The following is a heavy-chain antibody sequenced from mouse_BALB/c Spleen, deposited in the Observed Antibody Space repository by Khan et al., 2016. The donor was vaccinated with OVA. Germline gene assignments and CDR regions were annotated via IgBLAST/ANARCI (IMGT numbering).Heavy chain of an antibody. CDR2: IYPGSGNT. CDR1: GYTFTNYW. Sequence: QVQLQQSGAELVRPGTSVQMSCKTAGYTFTNYWIGWVKQRPGHGLEWIGDIYPGSGNTHYNEKFKGKASLTADTSSSTAYMHLSRLTSEDSSICDCARPYDYGSSYDTRDAGGQGTSVTVSS. V-gene: IGHV1-63*02. J-gene: IGHJ4*01. CDR3: ARPYDYGSSYDTRDA. D-gene: IGHD1-1*01.